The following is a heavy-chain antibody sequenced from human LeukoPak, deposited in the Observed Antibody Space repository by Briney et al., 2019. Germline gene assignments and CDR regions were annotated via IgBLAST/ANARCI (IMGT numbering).Heavy chain of an antibody. V-gene: IGHV3-33*01. CDR3: ARAGYSSDIDY. D-gene: IGHD6-19*01. Sequence: SGGSLRLSCAASGFTFSSYGMHWVRQAPGKGLEWVAVIWYDGSNKYYADSVKGRFTISRDNSKNTLYLQMNSLRAEDTAVYYCARAGYSSDIDYWGQGTLVTVSS. CDR1: GFTFSSYG. J-gene: IGHJ4*02. CDR2: IWYDGSNK.